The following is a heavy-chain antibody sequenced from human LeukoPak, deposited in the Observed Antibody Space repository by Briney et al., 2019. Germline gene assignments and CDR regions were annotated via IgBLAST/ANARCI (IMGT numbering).Heavy chain of an antibody. D-gene: IGHD3-22*01. V-gene: IGHV4-59*12. CDR3: ARTPIYYFDNSGYYN. CDR2: IYYSGST. CDR1: GGSISSYY. J-gene: IGHJ4*02. Sequence: SETLSLTCTVSGGSISSYYWSWIRQPPGKGLEWIGYIYYSGSTNYNPSLKSRVTISVDTSKNQFSLKLSSVTAADTAVYYCARTPIYYFDNSGYYNWGLGTLVTVSS.